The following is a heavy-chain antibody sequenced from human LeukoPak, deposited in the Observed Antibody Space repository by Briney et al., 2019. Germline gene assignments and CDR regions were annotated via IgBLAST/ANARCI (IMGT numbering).Heavy chain of an antibody. V-gene: IGHV1-18*01. CDR3: ARSATHRLTWTDRSQWLPLDY. D-gene: IGHD5-18*01. CDR2: ISAYNGNT. Sequence: GASVKVSCKASGYTFTNYGLSWVRQAPGQGLEWMGRISAYNGNTNYAQKFQGRVTMTTDTSTNTAYMELRSLRSDDTAVYYCARSATHRLTWTDRSQWLPLDYWGQGTLVTVSS. J-gene: IGHJ4*02. CDR1: GYTFTNYG.